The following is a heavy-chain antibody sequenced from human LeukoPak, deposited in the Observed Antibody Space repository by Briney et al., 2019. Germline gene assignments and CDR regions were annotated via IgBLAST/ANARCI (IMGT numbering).Heavy chain of an antibody. J-gene: IGHJ5*02. CDR1: GYTFTSYD. V-gene: IGHV1-8*01. CDR2: MNPNSGNT. Sequence: ASVKVSCKASGYTFTSYDINWVRQATGQGLERMGWMNPNSGNTGYAQKFQGRVTMTRNTSISTAYMELSSLRSEDTAVYYCARGGTMVRGVRRNWFDPWGQGTLVTVSS. D-gene: IGHD3-10*01. CDR3: ARGGTMVRGVRRNWFDP.